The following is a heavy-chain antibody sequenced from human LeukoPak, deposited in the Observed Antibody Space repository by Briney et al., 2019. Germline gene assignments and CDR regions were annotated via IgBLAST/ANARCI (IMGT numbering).Heavy chain of an antibody. CDR1: GGSISSGGYY. V-gene: IGHV4-31*03. CDR3: ERDEAGSLDH. CDR2: IYYSGST. D-gene: IGHD6-19*01. Sequence: SETLSLTCTVSGGSISSGGYYWSWIRQHPGKGLEWIGYIYYSGSTYYNPSLKSRVTISVDTSKNQFSLKLSSVTAADTAVYYCERDEAGSLDHWGQGTLVTVSS. J-gene: IGHJ4*02.